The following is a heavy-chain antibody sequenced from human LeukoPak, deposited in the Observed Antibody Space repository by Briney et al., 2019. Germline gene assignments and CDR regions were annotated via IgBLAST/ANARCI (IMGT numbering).Heavy chain of an antibody. V-gene: IGHV1-2*02. Sequence: ASVKVSCTASGYTFTGYYMHWVRQAPGQGLEWMGWINPNSGGTNYAQKFQGRVTMTRDTSISTAYMELSRLRSDDTAVYYCARDGPQFYDFWSGYFASYGMDVWGQGTTVTVSS. CDR1: GYTFTGYY. J-gene: IGHJ6*02. CDR2: INPNSGGT. CDR3: ARDGPQFYDFWSGYFASYGMDV. D-gene: IGHD3-3*01.